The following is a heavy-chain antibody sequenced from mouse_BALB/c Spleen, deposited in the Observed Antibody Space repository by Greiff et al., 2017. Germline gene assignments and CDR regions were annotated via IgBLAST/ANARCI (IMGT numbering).Heavy chain of an antibody. CDR2: ISSGSSTI. Sequence: EVKLVESGGGLVQPGGSRKLSCAASGFTFSSFGMHWVRQAPEKGLEWVAYISSGSSTIYYADTVKGRFTISRDNPKNTLFLQMTSLRSEDTAIYYCARSEVHYAMDYWGQGTSVTVSS. CDR3: ARSEVHYAMDY. J-gene: IGHJ4*01. V-gene: IGHV5-17*02. CDR1: GFTFSSFG.